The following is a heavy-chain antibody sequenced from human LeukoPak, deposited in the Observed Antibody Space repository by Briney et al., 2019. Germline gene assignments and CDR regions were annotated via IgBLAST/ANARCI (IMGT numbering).Heavy chain of an antibody. CDR3: ARYCSGGCYSGVDY. J-gene: IGHJ4*02. V-gene: IGHV3-30*03. CDR1: GFTFSNSG. D-gene: IGHD2-15*01. CDR2: ISYDGSNK. Sequence: GESLRLSCAASGFTFSNSGMHWVRQAPGKGLEWVAVISYDGSNKYYADSVKGRFTISRDNSRNTLYLQMNSLRAEDTAVYYCARYCSGGCYSGVDYWGQGTLVTVSS.